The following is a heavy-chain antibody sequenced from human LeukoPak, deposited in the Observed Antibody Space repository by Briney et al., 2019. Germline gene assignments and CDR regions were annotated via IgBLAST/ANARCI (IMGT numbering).Heavy chain of an antibody. CDR2: LYTSGTT. Sequence: PSETLSLTCSVPGGSTSSYDWSWIRQPAGRGPEWIGRLYTSGTTTYNASLKSRVTMSVDTSKNQFSLRLSSVTAADTAVYYCARHSSDWYGYFQDWGQGTLVTVSS. CDR1: GGSTSSYD. V-gene: IGHV4-4*07. CDR3: ARHSSDWYGYFQD. D-gene: IGHD6-19*01. J-gene: IGHJ1*01.